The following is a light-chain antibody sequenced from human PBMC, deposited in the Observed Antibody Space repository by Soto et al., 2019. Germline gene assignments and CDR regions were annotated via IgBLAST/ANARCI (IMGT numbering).Light chain of an antibody. CDR3: ATWDDSLKGVV. J-gene: IGLJ2*01. Sequence: QSALTQPPSASGTPGQRVTISCSGSSSSIGSNAVNWYQQLPGTAPKLLIYNNDQRPSGVPDRFSGSKSGTSASLAISGLQSEDEADYYCATWDDSLKGVVFGGGTQLTVL. CDR2: NND. CDR1: SSSIGSNA. V-gene: IGLV1-44*01.